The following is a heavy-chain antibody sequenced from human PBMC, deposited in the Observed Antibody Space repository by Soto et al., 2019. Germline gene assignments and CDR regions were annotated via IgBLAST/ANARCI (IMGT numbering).Heavy chain of an antibody. D-gene: IGHD3-10*01. V-gene: IGHV3-7*01. CDR2: IKQDGSEK. J-gene: IGHJ6*03. CDR1: GFTFSSYW. Sequence: GESLKISCAAYGFTFSSYWMSWVRQAPGKGLEWVANIKQDGSEKYYVDSVKGRFTISRDNAKNSLYLQMNSLRAEDTAVYYCARVTLGYYYMDVWGKGTTVTVSS. CDR3: ARVTLGYYYMDV.